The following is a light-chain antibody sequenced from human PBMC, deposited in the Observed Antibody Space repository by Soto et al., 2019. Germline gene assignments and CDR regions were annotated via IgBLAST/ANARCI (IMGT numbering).Light chain of an antibody. CDR3: QKYNSAPPWT. CDR1: QGISNY. J-gene: IGKJ1*01. V-gene: IGKV1-27*01. Sequence: DLQMTQSPSSLAASVGDRVTISGRASQGISNYLAWYQQKPGKVPNLLIYAASTLQSGVPSRFSGSGSGTDFTLTISSLQPEDVATYYCQKYNSAPPWTFGQGTKVDIK. CDR2: AAS.